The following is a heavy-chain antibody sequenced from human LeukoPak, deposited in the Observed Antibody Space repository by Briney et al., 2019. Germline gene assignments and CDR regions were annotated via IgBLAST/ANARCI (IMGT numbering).Heavy chain of an antibody. CDR2: MNPNSGNT. CDR1: GYTFTSYD. CDR3: AVRGPQYYYGSGTDY. D-gene: IGHD3-10*01. J-gene: IGHJ4*02. Sequence: ASVKVSCKASGYTFTSYDINWVRQATGQGLEWMGWMNPNSGNTGYAQKFQGRVTMTRNTSISTAYMELSSLRSEDTAVYYCAVRGPQYYYGSGTDYWGQGTPVTVSS. V-gene: IGHV1-8*01.